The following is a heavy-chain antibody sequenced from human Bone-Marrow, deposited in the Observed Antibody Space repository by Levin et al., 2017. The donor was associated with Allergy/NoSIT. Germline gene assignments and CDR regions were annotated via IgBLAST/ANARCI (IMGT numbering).Heavy chain of an antibody. D-gene: IGHD3-22*01. Sequence: SETLSLTCTVSGGSVSSGSYYWSWIRQPPGKGLEWIGYIYYSGSTNYNPSLKSRVTISVDTSKNQFSLKLSSVTAADTAVYYCARGVAYYDSSGYYYPYYYYGMDVWGQGTTVTVSS. CDR2: IYYSGST. CDR3: ARGVAYYDSSGYYYPYYYYGMDV. V-gene: IGHV4-61*01. CDR1: GGSVSSGSYY. J-gene: IGHJ6*02.